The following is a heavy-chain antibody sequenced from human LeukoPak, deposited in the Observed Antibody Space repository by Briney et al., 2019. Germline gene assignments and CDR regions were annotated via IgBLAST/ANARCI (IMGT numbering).Heavy chain of an antibody. Sequence: PGGSLRLSCAASGFTFSNAWMSWVRQAPGKGLEWVGRIKSKTDGGTTDYAAPVKGRFTISRDDSKNTLYLQMNSLKTEDTAVYYCTTPIPNWGGPDYWGQGTLVTVSS. J-gene: IGHJ4*02. D-gene: IGHD7-27*01. CDR2: IKSKTDGGTT. V-gene: IGHV3-15*01. CDR3: TTPIPNWGGPDY. CDR1: GFTFSNAW.